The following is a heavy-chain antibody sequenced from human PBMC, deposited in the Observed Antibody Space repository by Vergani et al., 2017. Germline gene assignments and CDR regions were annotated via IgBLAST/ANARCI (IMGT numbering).Heavy chain of an antibody. Sequence: QVQLVQSGAEVKKPGASVKVSCKASGYTFTSYYMHWVRQAPGQGLEWMGIINPSGGSTSYAQKFQGRVTMTRDTSTSTVYMELSRLRSEDTAVYYCARAAVAGDFDYWGQGTLVTVSS. CDR3: ARAAVAGDFDY. D-gene: IGHD6-19*01. J-gene: IGHJ4*02. CDR1: GYTFTSYY. CDR2: INPSGGST. V-gene: IGHV1-46*01.